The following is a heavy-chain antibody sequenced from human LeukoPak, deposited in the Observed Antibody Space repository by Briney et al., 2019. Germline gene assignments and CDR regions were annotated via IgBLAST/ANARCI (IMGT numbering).Heavy chain of an antibody. Sequence: ASLKVSCKASGYTFTSYAMNWVRQAPGQGLEWMGWINTNTGNPTYAQGFTGRFVFSLDTSVSTAYLQISSLKAEDTAVYYCARGGTRAAAGKGAFDYWGQGTLVTVSS. CDR1: GYTFTSYA. V-gene: IGHV7-4-1*02. J-gene: IGHJ4*02. D-gene: IGHD6-13*01. CDR3: ARGGTRAAAGKGAFDY. CDR2: INTNTGNP.